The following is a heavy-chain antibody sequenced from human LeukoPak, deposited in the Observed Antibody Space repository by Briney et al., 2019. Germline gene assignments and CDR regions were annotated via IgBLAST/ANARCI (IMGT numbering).Heavy chain of an antibody. CDR1: GGSISSYY. Sequence: SETLSLTCTVSGGSISSYYWSWIRQPPGKGLEWIGYIYYSGSTNYNPSLKSRVTISVDTSKNQFSLKLSSVTAADTAVYYCARMRDTAMVFDWFDPWGQGTLVTVSS. D-gene: IGHD5-18*01. CDR2: IYYSGST. CDR3: ARMRDTAMVFDWFDP. J-gene: IGHJ5*02. V-gene: IGHV4-59*08.